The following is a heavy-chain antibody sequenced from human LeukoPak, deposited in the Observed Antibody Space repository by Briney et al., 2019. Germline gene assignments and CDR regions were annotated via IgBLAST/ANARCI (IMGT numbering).Heavy chain of an antibody. J-gene: IGHJ4*02. D-gene: IGHD6-19*01. CDR2: ISWDGSST. V-gene: IGHV3-43*01. CDR3: AKGNSIALAGFFDY. CDR1: GFTLDDYT. Sequence: GGSLRLSCAASGFTLDDYTMHWVRQAPGKGLELVSLISWDGSSTYYAGSVKGRFTISRDNSKNSLYLQMNSLRTEDTALYYCAKGNSIALAGFFDYWGQGTLVTVSS.